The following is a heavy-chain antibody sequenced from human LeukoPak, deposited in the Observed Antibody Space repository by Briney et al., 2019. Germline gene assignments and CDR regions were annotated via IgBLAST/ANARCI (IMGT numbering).Heavy chain of an antibody. Sequence: GGSLRLSCAASGFTFSSYAMHWVRQAPGKGLEWVAVISYDGSNKYYADSVKGRFTISRDNSKNTLYLQMNSLRAEDTAVYYCARGITLTDGDVWGQGTTVTVSS. D-gene: IGHD3-9*01. CDR2: ISYDGSNK. J-gene: IGHJ6*02. V-gene: IGHV3-30-3*01. CDR3: ARGITLTDGDV. CDR1: GFTFSSYA.